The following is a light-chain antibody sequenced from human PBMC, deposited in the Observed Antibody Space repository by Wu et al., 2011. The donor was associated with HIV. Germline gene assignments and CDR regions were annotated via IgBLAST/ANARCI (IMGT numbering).Light chain of an antibody. V-gene: IGKV3-20*01. J-gene: IGKJ5*01. CDR3: QQYGSSPIT. CDR1: QSVSSSY. Sequence: EIGLTQSPGTLSLSPGERATLSCRASQSVSSSYLAWYQQKPGQAPRLVIYDTSIRATGIPERFSGSGAGTDFNLIISRLEPEDFGVYYCQQYGSSPITFGQGTRLE. CDR2: DTS.